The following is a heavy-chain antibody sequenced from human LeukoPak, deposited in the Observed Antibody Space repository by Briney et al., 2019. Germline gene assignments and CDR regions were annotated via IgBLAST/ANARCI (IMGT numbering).Heavy chain of an antibody. CDR3: ARRCPSSWCFDY. CDR1: GGSISNSY. J-gene: IGHJ4*02. CDR2: IHTTGGT. V-gene: IGHV4-4*07. D-gene: IGHD6-13*01. Sequence: SETLSLNFTVSGGSISNSYWIWIRPAAGKGLEWIGRIHTTGGTNYNPSLKGRVTISVDTSKNQFSLKLNSVTAADTAVYYCARRCPSSWCFDYWGQGTLVSVSS.